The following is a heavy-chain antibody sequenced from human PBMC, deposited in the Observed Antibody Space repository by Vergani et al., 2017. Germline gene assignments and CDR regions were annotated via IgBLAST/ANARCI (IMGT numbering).Heavy chain of an antibody. J-gene: IGHJ3*02. CDR3: AREVLGVVVITTSHAFDI. CDR2: IYYSGST. CDR1: GGSISSGGYY. D-gene: IGHD3-22*01. V-gene: IGHV4-31*03. Sequence: QVQLQESGPGLVKPSQTLSLTCTVSGGSISSGGYYWSWIRQHPGKGLEWIGYIYYSGSTYYNPSLKNRVTISVDTSKNQFSLKLSSVTAADTAVYYCAREVLGVVVITTSHAFDIWGQGTMVTVSS.